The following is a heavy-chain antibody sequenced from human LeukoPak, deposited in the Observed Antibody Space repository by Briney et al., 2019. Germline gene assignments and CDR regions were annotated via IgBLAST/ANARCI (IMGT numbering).Heavy chain of an antibody. J-gene: IGHJ3*02. Sequence: PGRSLRLSCAASGFTFSSYAMHWVRQAPGKGLEWVSGISGSVSGFGSDTKYADSVKGRFTISRDNSKKTLYLQMNSLRAEDTAVYYCAKGKINHNGAFDIWGQGTMVTVSS. CDR2: ISGSVSGFGSDT. D-gene: IGHD2-8*01. CDR3: AKGKINHNGAFDI. V-gene: IGHV3-23*01. CDR1: GFTFSSYA.